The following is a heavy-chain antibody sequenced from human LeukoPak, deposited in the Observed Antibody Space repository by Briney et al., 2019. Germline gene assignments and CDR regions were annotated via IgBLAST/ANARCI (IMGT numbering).Heavy chain of an antibody. Sequence: GASVKVSCKASGYSFTSYDMNWVRQAPGQGPEWMAWMNPGTNKKGFAQKFQGRVTLTSDSSISTMYMEISSLTFDDTAVYYCAREEYYDFWVRNYYYMDVWGKGTTVTVSS. J-gene: IGHJ6*03. CDR1: GYSFTSYD. CDR2: MNPGTNKK. D-gene: IGHD3-3*01. V-gene: IGHV1-8*01. CDR3: AREEYYDFWVRNYYYMDV.